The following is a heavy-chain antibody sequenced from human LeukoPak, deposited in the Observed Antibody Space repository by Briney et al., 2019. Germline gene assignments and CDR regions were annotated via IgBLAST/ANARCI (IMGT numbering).Heavy chain of an antibody. CDR3: AKASKDSSGYSNDAFDI. D-gene: IGHD3-22*01. Sequence: GGSLRLSCAASGFTFDDYAMHWVRQAPGKGLEWVSGISWNSGSIGYADSVKGRFTISRDNAKNSLYLQMNSLRAEDMPLYYCAKASKDSSGYSNDAFDIWGQGTMVTVSS. V-gene: IGHV3-9*03. CDR2: ISWNSGSI. CDR1: GFTFDDYA. J-gene: IGHJ3*02.